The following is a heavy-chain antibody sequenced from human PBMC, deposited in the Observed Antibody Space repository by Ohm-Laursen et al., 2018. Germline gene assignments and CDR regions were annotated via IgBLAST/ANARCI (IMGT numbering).Heavy chain of an antibody. CDR2: INHSGST. V-gene: IGHV4-39*07. Sequence: GTLSLTCTVSGGSISSVGYYWGWIRQPPGKGLEWIGEINHSGSTNYNPSLKSRVTISVDTSKNQFSLKLSSVTAADTAVYYCARDLSDIAAAANWFDPWGQGTLVTVSS. CDR1: GGSISSVGYY. D-gene: IGHD6-13*01. J-gene: IGHJ5*02. CDR3: ARDLSDIAAAANWFDP.